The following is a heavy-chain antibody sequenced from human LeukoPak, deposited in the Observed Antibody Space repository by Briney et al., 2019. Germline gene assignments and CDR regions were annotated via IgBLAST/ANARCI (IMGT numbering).Heavy chain of an antibody. J-gene: IGHJ4*02. CDR3: ARQRSSWSLFDY. Sequence: PSETLSLTCAVYGGSFSGYYWSWIRQPPGKGLEWIGEINHSGSTNYNPSLKSRVTISVDTSKNQFSLKLSSVTAADTAVYYCARQRSSWSLFDYWGQGTLVTVSS. CDR1: GGSFSGYY. CDR2: INHSGST. V-gene: IGHV4-34*01. D-gene: IGHD6-13*01.